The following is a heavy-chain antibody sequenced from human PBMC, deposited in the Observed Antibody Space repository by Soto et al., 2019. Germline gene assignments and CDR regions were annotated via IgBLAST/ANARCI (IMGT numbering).Heavy chain of an antibody. Sequence: ASVKVSCKASGYTFTSYGISWVRQAPGQGLEWMGWISAYNGNTNYAQKLQGRVTMTTDTSTSTAYMELRSLRSDDTAVYYCARDQSPFCSGSYFASWGQGTLVTVSA. CDR2: ISAYNGNT. J-gene: IGHJ5*02. CDR1: GYTFTSYG. D-gene: IGHD3-3*01. V-gene: IGHV1-18*01. CDR3: ARDQSPFCSGSYFAS.